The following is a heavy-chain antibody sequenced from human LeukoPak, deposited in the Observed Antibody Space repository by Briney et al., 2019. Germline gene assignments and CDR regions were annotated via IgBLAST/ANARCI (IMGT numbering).Heavy chain of an antibody. CDR3: ARDSYRYYDSSGYPDY. D-gene: IGHD3-22*01. Sequence: GGSLRLSCAASGFTFSSYSMNWVRQAPGKGLEWVSSISSSSSYIYYADSVKGRYTISRDNAKNSLYLQMNSLRAEDTAVYYCARDSYRYYDSSGYPDYWGQGTLVTVSS. CDR2: ISSSSSYI. CDR1: GFTFSSYS. J-gene: IGHJ4*02. V-gene: IGHV3-21*01.